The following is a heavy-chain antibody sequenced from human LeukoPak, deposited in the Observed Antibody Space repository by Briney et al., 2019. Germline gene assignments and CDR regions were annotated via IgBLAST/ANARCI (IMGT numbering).Heavy chain of an antibody. CDR3: ARSDLATITAGPFEY. V-gene: IGHV1-18*01. J-gene: IGHJ4*02. D-gene: IGHD5-12*01. Sequence: ASVTLSCNASGYTFTNYGITWVRQAPGQGLEWMGWISGHQGNTKYAQNFQGRVTMTIDTSTSTAYMDLRSLRSDDTAIYFCARSDLATITAGPFEYWGQGTLVAVSS. CDR1: GYTFTNYG. CDR2: ISGHQGNT.